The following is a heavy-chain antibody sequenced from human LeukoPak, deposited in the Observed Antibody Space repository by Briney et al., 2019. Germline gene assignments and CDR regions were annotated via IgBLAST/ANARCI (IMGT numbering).Heavy chain of an antibody. CDR2: ISAYNGNT. J-gene: IGHJ5*02. CDR1: GYTFTSYG. Sequence: EASVKVSCKASGYTFTSYGISWVRQAPGQGLEWMGWISAYNGNTNYAQKLQGRVTMTTDTSTSTAYMELRSLRSDDTAVYYCARDPRWTTTVTTSPLNWFDPWGQGTLVTVSS. CDR3: ARDPRWTTTVTTSPLNWFDP. V-gene: IGHV1-18*01. D-gene: IGHD4-17*01.